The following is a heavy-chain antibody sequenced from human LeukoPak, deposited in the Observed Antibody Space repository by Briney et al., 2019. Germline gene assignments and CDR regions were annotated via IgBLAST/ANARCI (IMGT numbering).Heavy chain of an antibody. Sequence: GGSLRLSCAASGFTFSSYGMHWVRQAPGKGLEWVAVISYDGSNKYYADSVKGRFTISRDNSKNTLYLQMNSLRAEDPAVYYCAKEGPFSAIFGVVIRAFDYWGQGTLVTVSS. CDR1: GFTFSSYG. CDR3: AKEGPFSAIFGVVIRAFDY. J-gene: IGHJ4*02. CDR2: ISYDGSNK. D-gene: IGHD3-3*01. V-gene: IGHV3-30*18.